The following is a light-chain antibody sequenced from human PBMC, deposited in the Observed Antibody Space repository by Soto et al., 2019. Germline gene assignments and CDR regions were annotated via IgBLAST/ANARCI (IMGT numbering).Light chain of an antibody. CDR1: SSNIGSNT. Sequence: QSVLTQPPSASGTPGQRVTISCSGSSSNIGSNTVNWYQQLPGTAPKLLIYSNNPRPSWVPDRFSGSKSGTSASLAISGLQSEDEADYYCAACDDSLNGVVFGGGTKLTVL. V-gene: IGLV1-44*01. CDR2: SNN. CDR3: AACDDSLNGVV. J-gene: IGLJ2*01.